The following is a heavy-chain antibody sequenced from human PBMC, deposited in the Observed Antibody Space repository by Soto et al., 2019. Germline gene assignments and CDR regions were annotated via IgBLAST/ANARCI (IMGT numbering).Heavy chain of an antibody. CDR2: ISYDGSNK. CDR3: ARDRSRRDGYNYAPDY. V-gene: IGHV3-30-3*01. Sequence: GGSLRLSCAASGFTFSSYAMHWVRQAPGKGLEWVAVISYDGSNKYYADSVKGRFTISRDNSKNTLYLQMNSLRAEDTAVYYCARDRSRRDGYNYAPDYWGQGTLVTVSS. CDR1: GFTFSSYA. J-gene: IGHJ4*02. D-gene: IGHD5-12*01.